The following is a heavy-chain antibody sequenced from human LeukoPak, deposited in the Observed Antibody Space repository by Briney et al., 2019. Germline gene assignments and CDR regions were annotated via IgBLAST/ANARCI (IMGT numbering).Heavy chain of an antibody. J-gene: IGHJ6*03. Sequence: HGASVKVSCKASGYTFTSYDINWVRQATGQGLEWMGWMNPNSGNTGYAQKFQGRVTITRNTSISTAYMELSSLRSEDTAVYYCATVTQNFPYYYYYMDVWGKGTTVTVSS. D-gene: IGHD2/OR15-2a*01. CDR1: GYTFTSYD. CDR3: ATVTQNFPYYYYYMDV. CDR2: MNPNSGNT. V-gene: IGHV1-8*03.